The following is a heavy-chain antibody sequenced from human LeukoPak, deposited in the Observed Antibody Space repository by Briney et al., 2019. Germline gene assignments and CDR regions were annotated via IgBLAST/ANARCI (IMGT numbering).Heavy chain of an antibody. CDR3: ARGRGTSGSNRDFYYYYYMDV. V-gene: IGHV1-3*01. CDR2: MNAGNGNT. J-gene: IGHJ6*03. Sequence: ASVKVSCKACGYIFTDYAIHWLRQAPGQRPEWMGWMNAGNGNTKYSQKFQGRITLIRDTSAATAYMELSSLRHDDLAVYYCARGRGTSGSNRDFYYYYYMDVWGKGTTVTVSS. D-gene: IGHD2-15*01. CDR1: GYIFTDYA.